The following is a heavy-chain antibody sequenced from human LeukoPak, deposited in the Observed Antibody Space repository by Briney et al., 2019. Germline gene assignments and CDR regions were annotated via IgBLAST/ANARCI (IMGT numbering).Heavy chain of an antibody. Sequence: GGSLRLSCSASGFTFSTSAMHWVRQAPGKGLEYVSFITYNGGSTYNADSVKGRFTISRDNSRNTLYLQISSLRAENTAVYHCVKDGGMATIFDFWGQGTLVTVSS. V-gene: IGHV3-64D*09. D-gene: IGHD5-24*01. CDR1: GFTFSTSA. CDR2: ITYNGGST. J-gene: IGHJ4*02. CDR3: VKDGGMATIFDF.